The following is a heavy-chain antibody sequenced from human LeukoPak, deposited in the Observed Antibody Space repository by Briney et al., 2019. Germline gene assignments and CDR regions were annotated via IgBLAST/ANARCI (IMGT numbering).Heavy chain of an antibody. CDR3: ARVDYDYVWGSYRWDY. D-gene: IGHD3-16*02. CDR1: GFTFSSYS. Sequence: GGSLRLSCAASGFTFSSYSMNWVRQAPGKGLEWVSSISSSSSYIYYADSVKGRFTISRDNAKNSLYLQMNSLRAEDTAVYYCARVDYDYVWGSYRWDYWGQGTLVTVSS. V-gene: IGHV3-21*01. J-gene: IGHJ4*02. CDR2: ISSSSSYI.